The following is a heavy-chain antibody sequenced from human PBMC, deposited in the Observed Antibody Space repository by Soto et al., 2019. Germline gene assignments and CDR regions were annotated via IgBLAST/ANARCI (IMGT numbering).Heavy chain of an antibody. D-gene: IGHD3-3*01. CDR2: INHSGST. CDR3: ARGAFYDFWRPNWFDP. CDR1: GGSFSGYY. V-gene: IGHV4-34*01. Sequence: SETLSLTCAVYGGSFSGYYWSWIRQPPGKGLEWIGEINHSGSTNYNPSLKSRVTISVDTSKNQFSLKLSSVTAADTAVYYCARGAFYDFWRPNWFDPWGQGTLVTVSS. J-gene: IGHJ5*02.